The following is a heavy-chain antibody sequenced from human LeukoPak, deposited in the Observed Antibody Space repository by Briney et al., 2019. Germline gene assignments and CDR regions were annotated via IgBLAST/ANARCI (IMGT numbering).Heavy chain of an antibody. CDR3: ARGELWLERLTGIQYS. Sequence: EASVKVSCKASGYTFTGYYIHWVRQAPGQGLEWMGWINPNTGGTNNAQKFQGRVTMTRDTSISTAYVELSRLRSDDTAMYYCARGELWLERLTGIQYSWGQGTLVTVSS. CDR1: GYTFTGYY. J-gene: IGHJ4*02. V-gene: IGHV1-2*02. D-gene: IGHD1-1*01. CDR2: INPNTGGT.